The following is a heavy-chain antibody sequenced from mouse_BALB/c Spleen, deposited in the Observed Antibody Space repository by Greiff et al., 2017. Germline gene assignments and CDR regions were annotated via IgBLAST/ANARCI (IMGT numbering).Heavy chain of an antibody. CDR3: ARGDYRYDEGFDY. CDR1: GFAFSNFL. Sequence: VQLQQSGGGLVRPGTSVKVSCKASGFAFSNFLIEWVQQRPGQGLEWIGVISPGSGGTNYNEKFKGKATLTADKSSSTAYMQLNSLTSDDSAVYFCARGDYRYDEGFDYWGQGTTLTVSS. CDR2: ISPGSGGT. J-gene: IGHJ2*01. D-gene: IGHD2-14*01. V-gene: IGHV1-54*01.